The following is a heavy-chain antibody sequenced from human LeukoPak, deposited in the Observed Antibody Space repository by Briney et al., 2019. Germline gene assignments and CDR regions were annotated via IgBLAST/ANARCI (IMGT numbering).Heavy chain of an antibody. V-gene: IGHV3-30-3*01. CDR3: ARDIGLGPRIVGATVFDY. J-gene: IGHJ4*02. D-gene: IGHD1-26*01. Sequence: GRSLRLSCAASGFTFSSYAMHWVRQAPGKGLEWVAVISYDGSNKYYADSVKGRFTISRDNSKNTLYLQMNSLRAEDTAVYYCARDIGLGPRIVGATVFDYWGQGTLVTVSS. CDR1: GFTFSSYA. CDR2: ISYDGSNK.